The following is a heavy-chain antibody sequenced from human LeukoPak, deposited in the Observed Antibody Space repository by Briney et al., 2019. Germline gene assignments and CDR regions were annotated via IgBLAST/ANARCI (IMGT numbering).Heavy chain of an antibody. CDR1: GDSVSSNSVT. Sequence: SQTLSLTCAISGDSVSSNSVTWNCIRHSPSRGLEWLGGTYYRSKWYNDYAVSVKSRMTINPDTSQNQHSLQLNSVTPEDTAVYYCARVFTSSGPYYFDYWGQGTLVTVSS. CDR3: ARVFTSSGPYYFDY. CDR2: TYYRSKWYN. V-gene: IGHV6-1*01. D-gene: IGHD6-25*01. J-gene: IGHJ4*02.